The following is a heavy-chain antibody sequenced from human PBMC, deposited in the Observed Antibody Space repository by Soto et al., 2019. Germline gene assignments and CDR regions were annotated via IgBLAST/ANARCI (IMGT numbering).Heavy chain of an antibody. J-gene: IGHJ6*03. CDR1: GGSISSSSYY. CDR3: ARVGGSSSSHNYYYMDV. D-gene: IGHD6-6*01. CDR2: INHSGST. V-gene: IGHV4-39*07. Sequence: PSETLSLTCTVSGGSISSSSYYWGWIRQPPGKGLEWIGEINHSGSTNYNPSLKSRVTISVDTSKNQFSLKLSSVTAADTAVYYCARVGGSSSSHNYYYMDVWGKGTTVTVSS.